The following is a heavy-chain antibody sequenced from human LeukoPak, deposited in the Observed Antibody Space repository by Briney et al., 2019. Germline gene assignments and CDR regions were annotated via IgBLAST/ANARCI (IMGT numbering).Heavy chain of an antibody. D-gene: IGHD1-26*01. CDR2: IYYSGST. Sequence: PSETLSLTCTVSGGSISSYYWSWIRQPPGKGLEWIGYIYYSGSTNYNPSLKSRVTISVDTSKNQFSLKLSSVTAADTAVYYCAREGGDRGGYYFHYWGQGTLVTVSS. V-gene: IGHV4-59*01. CDR1: GGSISSYY. CDR3: AREGGDRGGYYFHY. J-gene: IGHJ4*02.